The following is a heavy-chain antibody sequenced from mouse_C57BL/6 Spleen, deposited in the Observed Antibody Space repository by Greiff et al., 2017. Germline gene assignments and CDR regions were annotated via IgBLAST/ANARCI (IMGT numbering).Heavy chain of an antibody. Sequence: VQVVESGAELMQPGASVKLSCKATGYTFTGYWIEWVKQRPGHGLEWIGEILPGSGSTNYNAKFKGKATFTADTSSNAAYMQLSSLTTEDSAIYYCAIITTVVDFAYWGQGTLVTVSA. J-gene: IGHJ3*01. V-gene: IGHV1-9*01. D-gene: IGHD1-1*01. CDR3: AIITTVVDFAY. CDR1: GYTFTGYW. CDR2: ILPGSGST.